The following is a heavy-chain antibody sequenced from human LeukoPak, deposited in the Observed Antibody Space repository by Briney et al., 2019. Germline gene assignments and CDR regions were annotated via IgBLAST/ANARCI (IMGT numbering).Heavy chain of an antibody. Sequence: AGGSLRLSCAASGSTFSIYDMSWVRQAPGKGLEWVSTISGSGDSPHYADSVKGRFTTSRDNSKNTLYLQMNSLRAEDTAVYYCTKVPSYYSDWGQGTLVTVSS. V-gene: IGHV3-23*01. J-gene: IGHJ4*02. CDR2: ISGSGDSP. CDR3: TKVPSYYSD. CDR1: GSTFSIYD. D-gene: IGHD2-21*01.